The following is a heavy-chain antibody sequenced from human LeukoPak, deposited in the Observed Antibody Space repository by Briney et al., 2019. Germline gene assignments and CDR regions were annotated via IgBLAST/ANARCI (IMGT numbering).Heavy chain of an antibody. J-gene: IGHJ4*02. CDR2: IYSGGST. CDR1: GFTVSSNY. V-gene: IGHV3-53*01. Sequence: GGSLRLSCAASGFTVSSNYMSWVRQAPGKGLEWVSVIYSGGSTYYADSVKGRFTISRDNSKNTLYLQMNSLRAEDTAVYYCARDFDSSSYFDYLGQGTLVTVSS. D-gene: IGHD6-13*01. CDR3: ARDFDSSSYFDY.